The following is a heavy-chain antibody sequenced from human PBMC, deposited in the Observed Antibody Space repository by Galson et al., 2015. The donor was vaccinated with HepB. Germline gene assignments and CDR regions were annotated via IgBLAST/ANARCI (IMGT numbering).Heavy chain of an antibody. CDR3: ARSTGNIWFFDL. V-gene: IGHV3-30*14. CDR2: ISYDGNKK. CDR1: GFTFSRYA. D-gene: IGHD2-2*01. J-gene: IGHJ2*01. Sequence: SLRLSCAASGFTFSRYAMLWVRQAPGKGLEWVAVISYDGNKKYHADSVKGRFTISRDNSKNTLYLQMNSLRAEDTAVYYCARSTGNIWFFDLWGRGTLVTVSS.